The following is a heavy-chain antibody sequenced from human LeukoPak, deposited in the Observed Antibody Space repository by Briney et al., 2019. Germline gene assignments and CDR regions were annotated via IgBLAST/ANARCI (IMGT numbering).Heavy chain of an antibody. CDR3: ARLQAREITYFDY. J-gene: IGHJ4*02. CDR1: GASINSNSRY. CDR2: IYYSGST. Sequence: SETLSLTCTVSGASINSNSRYWGWIRQPPGKGLEWIGSIYYSGSTYYNPSLKSRVTISVDTSKNQFSLKLSSVTAADTAVYYCARLQAREITYFDYWGQGTLVTVSS. V-gene: IGHV4-39*01. D-gene: IGHD3-10*01.